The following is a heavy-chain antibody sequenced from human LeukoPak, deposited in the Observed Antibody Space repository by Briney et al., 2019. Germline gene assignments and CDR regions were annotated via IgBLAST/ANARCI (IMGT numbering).Heavy chain of an antibody. J-gene: IGHJ4*02. CDR1: GFTFSTFA. CDR2: IIGSGDST. Sequence: TGGSLRLSCAASGFTFSTFAMAWVRQAPGKGLEWVPTIIGSGDSTYYADSVKGRFTISRDDSKNTLFLQMNSLRAGDTAIYYCAKTRETAAGVFDYWGPGTLVTVSS. V-gene: IGHV3-23*01. D-gene: IGHD2-15*01. CDR3: AKTRETAAGVFDY.